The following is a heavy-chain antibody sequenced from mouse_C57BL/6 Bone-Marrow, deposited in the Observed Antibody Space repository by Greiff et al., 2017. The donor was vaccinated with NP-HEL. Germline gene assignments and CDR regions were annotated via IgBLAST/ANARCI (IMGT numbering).Heavy chain of an antibody. CDR3: APHYYGSRYYFDY. J-gene: IGHJ2*01. CDR2: IDPEDGET. Sequence: DVKLVESGAELVKPGASVKLSCTASGFNIKDYYMHWVKQRTEQGLEWIGRIDPEDGETKYAPKFQGKATITADTSSNTAYLQLSSLTSEDTAVYYCAPHYYGSRYYFDYWGQGTTLTVSS. D-gene: IGHD1-1*01. CDR1: GFNIKDYY. V-gene: IGHV14-2*01.